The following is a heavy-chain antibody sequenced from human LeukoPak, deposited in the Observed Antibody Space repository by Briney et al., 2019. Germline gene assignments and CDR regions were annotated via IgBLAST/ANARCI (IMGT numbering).Heavy chain of an antibody. CDR3: ARGYSYGVFDY. J-gene: IGHJ4*02. CDR1: GFTLSSYA. Sequence: GGSLRLSCAACGFTLSSYAKHWARQAPGKGLEWVAVISYDGSNKYYADSVKGRFTISRDNSKNSLYLQMYSLRAEDTVVYCCARGYSYGVFDYWGQGTLVTVSS. D-gene: IGHD5-18*01. V-gene: IGHV3-30*04. CDR2: ISYDGSNK.